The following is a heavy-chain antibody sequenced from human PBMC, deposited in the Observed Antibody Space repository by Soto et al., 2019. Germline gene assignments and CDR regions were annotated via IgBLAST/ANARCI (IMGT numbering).Heavy chain of an antibody. Sequence: SETLSLTCTVSGGSISGYHGTWIRQTPGKGLEWIGFIYSNGNTNYNPSLKSRVSISVDTTKNQFSLRLASVTAADTAVYFCARDKRGAGATDYWGQGTLVTVSS. J-gene: IGHJ4*02. CDR2: IYSNGNT. CDR3: ARDKRGAGATDY. V-gene: IGHV4-59*01. D-gene: IGHD1-26*01. CDR1: GGSISGYH.